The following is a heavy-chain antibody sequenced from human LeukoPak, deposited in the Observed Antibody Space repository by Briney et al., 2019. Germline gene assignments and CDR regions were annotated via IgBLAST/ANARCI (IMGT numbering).Heavy chain of an antibody. D-gene: IGHD5-12*01. Sequence: PGGSLRLSCAASGFTFSDYYMSWIRQAPGKGLEWFSYISSSSSYTNYADSVKGRFTISRDNAKNSLYLQMNSLRAEDTAVYYCASHIVATAEEYFQHWGQGTLVTVSS. CDR1: GFTFSDYY. CDR3: ASHIVATAEEYFQH. J-gene: IGHJ1*01. V-gene: IGHV3-11*06. CDR2: ISSSSSYT.